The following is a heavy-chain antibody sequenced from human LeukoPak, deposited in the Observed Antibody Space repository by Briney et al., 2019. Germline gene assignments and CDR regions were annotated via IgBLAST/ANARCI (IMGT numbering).Heavy chain of an antibody. CDR2: IYSGGST. CDR3: ARVNTNYFDY. D-gene: IGHD2/OR15-2a*01. J-gene: IGHJ4*02. V-gene: IGHV3-53*01. Sequence: GGSLRLSCAASGFTVSSNYMSWVRKAPGKGLEWVSVIYSGGSTYYADSVKGRFTISRDNSKNTLYLQMNSLRAEDTAVYYCARVNTNYFDYWGQGTLVTVSS. CDR1: GFTVSSNY.